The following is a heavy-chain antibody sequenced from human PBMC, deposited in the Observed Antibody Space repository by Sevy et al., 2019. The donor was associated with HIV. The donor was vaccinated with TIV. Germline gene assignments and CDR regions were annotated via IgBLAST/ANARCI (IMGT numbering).Heavy chain of an antibody. J-gene: IGHJ4*02. CDR1: GFTVSVYW. Sequence: GESLKISCAASGFTVSVYWMNWVRQAPGKGLEWVANIKGDGSDKHYVDSVEGRFTISGDNGKNLLYLRMNSLRVEDTAVYYWAHETIGRFDSWGQGTLVTVSS. CDR3: AHETIGRFDS. D-gene: IGHD3-16*01. CDR2: IKGDGSDK. V-gene: IGHV3-7*01.